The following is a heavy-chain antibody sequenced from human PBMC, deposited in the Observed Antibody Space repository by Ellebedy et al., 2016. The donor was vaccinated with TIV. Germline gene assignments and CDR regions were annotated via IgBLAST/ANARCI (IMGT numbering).Heavy chain of an antibody. CDR1: GYSFTSYW. Sequence: GESLKISCKGSGYSFTSYWIGWVRQMPGKGLEWMGIIYPGDSDTRYSPSFQGQVTISADKSLTTAYLQWSRLKASDTATYYCARHSTGYRGAWYLVGMDVWGQGTTVTVSS. CDR2: IYPGDSDT. D-gene: IGHD3-9*01. V-gene: IGHV5-51*01. CDR3: ARHSTGYRGAWYLVGMDV. J-gene: IGHJ6*02.